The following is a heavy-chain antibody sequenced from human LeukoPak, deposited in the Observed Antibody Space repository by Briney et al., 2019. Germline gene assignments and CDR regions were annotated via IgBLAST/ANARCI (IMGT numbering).Heavy chain of an antibody. D-gene: IGHD3-22*01. Sequence: GGSLRLSCAASGFTFSSYWMSWVRQAPGKGLEWVANIKQDGSEKYYVDSVKGRFTISRDNAKNSLYLQLNSLRAEDTAVYYCATTTARYDSSGYNLFDYWGQGTLVTVSS. J-gene: IGHJ4*02. CDR1: GFTFSSYW. CDR3: ATTTARYDSSGYNLFDY. CDR2: IKQDGSEK. V-gene: IGHV3-7*01.